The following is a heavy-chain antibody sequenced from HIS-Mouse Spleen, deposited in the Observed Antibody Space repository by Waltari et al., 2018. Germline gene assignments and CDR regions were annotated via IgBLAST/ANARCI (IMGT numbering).Heavy chain of an antibody. CDR3: AAARGGGSYEDAFDI. Sequence: QVQLVQSGAEVKKPGASVKVSCKASGYTFTSYDINWVRQATGQGLEWMGWMNPNRGNTGEAQRFQGRVTMTRKTSISTAYMELSSLRSEDTAVYYCAAARGGGSYEDAFDIWGQGTMVTVSS. V-gene: IGHV1-8*01. J-gene: IGHJ3*02. CDR1: GYTFTSYD. D-gene: IGHD1-26*01. CDR2: MNPNRGNT.